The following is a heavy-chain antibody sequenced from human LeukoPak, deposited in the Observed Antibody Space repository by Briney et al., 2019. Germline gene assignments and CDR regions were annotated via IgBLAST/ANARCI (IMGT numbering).Heavy chain of an antibody. CDR2: IYHSGST. Sequence: PSQTLSLTCTVSGGSISSGGYYWSWIRQPPGKGLEWIGYIYHSGSTYYNPSLKSRVTISVDRSKNQFSLKLSSVTAADTAVYYCASLISPRLTGDIWGQGTLVTVSS. CDR3: ASLISPRLTGDI. D-gene: IGHD7-27*01. CDR1: GGSISSGGYY. J-gene: IGHJ4*02. V-gene: IGHV4-30-2*01.